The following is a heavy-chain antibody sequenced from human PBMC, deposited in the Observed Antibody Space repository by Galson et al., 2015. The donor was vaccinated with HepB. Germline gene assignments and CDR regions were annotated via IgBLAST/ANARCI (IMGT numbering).Heavy chain of an antibody. J-gene: IGHJ6*03. D-gene: IGHD3-3*01. CDR3: ARDPKYYDFWSGPRHYYYMDV. V-gene: IGHV3-33*01. CDR2: IWYDGSNK. Sequence: SLRLSCAASGFTFSSYGMHWVRQAPGKGLEWVAVIWYDGSNKYYADSVKGRFTISRDNSKNTLYLQMNSLRAEDTAVYYCARDPKYYDFWSGPRHYYYMDVWGKGTTVTVSS. CDR1: GFTFSSYG.